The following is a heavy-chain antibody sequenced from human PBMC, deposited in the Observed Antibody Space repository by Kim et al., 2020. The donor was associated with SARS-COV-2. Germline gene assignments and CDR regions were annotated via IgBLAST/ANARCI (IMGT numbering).Heavy chain of an antibody. CDR1: GFSVSDHY. CDR2: IYSGGGT. Sequence: GGSLRLSCAASGFSVSDHYMSWVRQAPGKGLEWVSVIYSGGGTYSADSVKGRCIISPKNSKNTAYLQMNSLRDEDTAVYYCARADVVADRDDSFDCWGQG. V-gene: IGHV3-66*01. D-gene: IGHD2-15*01. J-gene: IGHJ4*02. CDR3: ARADVVADRDDSFDC.